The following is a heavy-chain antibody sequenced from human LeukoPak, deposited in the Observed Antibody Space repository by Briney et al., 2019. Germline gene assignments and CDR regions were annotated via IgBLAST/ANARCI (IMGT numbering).Heavy chain of an antibody. CDR3: ARVGGYSSSWYGVY. J-gene: IGHJ4*02. Sequence: SVKVSCKASGGTFSSYAISWVRQAPGQGLEWMGGIIPIFGTANYAQKFQGRVTITTDESTSTAYMELRSLRSDDTAVYYCARVGGYSSSWYGVYWGQGTLVTVSS. CDR1: GGTFSSYA. CDR2: IIPIFGTA. D-gene: IGHD6-13*01. V-gene: IGHV1-69*05.